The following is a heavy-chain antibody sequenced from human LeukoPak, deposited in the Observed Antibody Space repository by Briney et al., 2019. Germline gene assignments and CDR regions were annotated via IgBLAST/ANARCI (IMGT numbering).Heavy chain of an antibody. V-gene: IGHV1-2*02. D-gene: IGHD2-15*01. J-gene: IGHJ4*02. Sequence: ASVKVSCKTSGYTFTSYAISWLRQAPGQGLEWMGWINPNSGGTNYAQKFQGRVTMTRDTSISTAYMELSRLRSDDTAVYYCARVCQRGSCLYYFDYWGQGTLVTVSS. CDR2: INPNSGGT. CDR3: ARVCQRGSCLYYFDY. CDR1: GYTFTSYA.